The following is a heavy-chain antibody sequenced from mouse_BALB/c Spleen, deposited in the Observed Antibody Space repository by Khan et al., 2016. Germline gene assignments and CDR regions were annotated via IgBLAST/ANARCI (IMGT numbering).Heavy chain of an antibody. CDR2: IIYSGST. D-gene: IGHD2-10*01. V-gene: IGHV3-2*02. CDR3: ARTPTAYYAMDY. Sequence: VQLKESGPGLVKPSQSLSLTCTVTGYSITSDYAWYWIRQFPGNKLEWMGYIIYSGSTRYYPSLTSRIPATRDTSKNQFFLQLNSVTTEDTATYYCARTPTAYYAMDYWGQGTSVTVSS. J-gene: IGHJ4*01. CDR1: GYSITSDYA.